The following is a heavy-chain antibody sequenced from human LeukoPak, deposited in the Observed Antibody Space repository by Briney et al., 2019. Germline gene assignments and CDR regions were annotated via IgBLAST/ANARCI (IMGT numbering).Heavy chain of an antibody. CDR1: GFTFSNYR. V-gene: IGHV3-48*04. J-gene: IGHJ4*02. Sequence: GGSLRLSCAASGFTFSNYRMTWVRQAPGKGLEWVSYISSTSSTIYYADSVKGRFTISRDNAKNSLYLQMDSLRAEDTGVYYCARRPYSSSMDFDYWGQGTLVTVSS. D-gene: IGHD6-6*01. CDR3: ARRPYSSSMDFDY. CDR2: ISSTSSTI.